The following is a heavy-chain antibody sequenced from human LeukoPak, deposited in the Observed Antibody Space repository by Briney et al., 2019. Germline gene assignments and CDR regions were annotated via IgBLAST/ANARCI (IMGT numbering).Heavy chain of an antibody. Sequence: PGGSLRLSCAASGFTFSDYYMSWIRQAPGKGLEWVSYISSSGSTIYYADSVKGRFTISRDNAKNSLYLQMNSLRAEDTAVYYCAKDSEATIDVADAFDIWGQGTMVTVSS. J-gene: IGHJ3*02. CDR2: ISSSGSTI. D-gene: IGHD5-24*01. CDR3: AKDSEATIDVADAFDI. V-gene: IGHV3-11*01. CDR1: GFTFSDYY.